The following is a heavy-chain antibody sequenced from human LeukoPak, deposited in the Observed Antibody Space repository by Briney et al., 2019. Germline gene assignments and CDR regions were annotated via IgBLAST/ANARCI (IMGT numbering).Heavy chain of an antibody. Sequence: GGSLRLSCAVSGITLSNYGMGWVRQAPGKGLEWVAGISGSGGSTNYADSVKGRFTISRDNPKNTLYLQMNSLRAEDTAVYFCAKRGVVIRVILVGFHKEAYYFDSWGQGALVTVSS. D-gene: IGHD3-22*01. J-gene: IGHJ4*02. CDR1: GITLSNYG. CDR2: ISGSGGST. CDR3: AKRGVVIRVILVGFHKEAYYFDS. V-gene: IGHV3-23*01.